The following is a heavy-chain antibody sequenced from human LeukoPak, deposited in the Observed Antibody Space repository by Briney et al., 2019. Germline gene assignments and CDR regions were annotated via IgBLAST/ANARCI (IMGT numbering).Heavy chain of an antibody. CDR3: ARGSPYGRNWFDP. CDR1: GGSFSGYY. V-gene: IGHV4-34*01. CDR2: INHSGST. J-gene: IGHJ5*02. Sequence: PWETLSLTCAVYGGSFSGYYWSWIRQPPGKGLEWIGEINHSGSTNYNPPLKSRVTISVDPSKNQFSLKLSSVTAADTAVYYCARGSPYGRNWFDPWGQGTLVTVSS. D-gene: IGHD3-10*01.